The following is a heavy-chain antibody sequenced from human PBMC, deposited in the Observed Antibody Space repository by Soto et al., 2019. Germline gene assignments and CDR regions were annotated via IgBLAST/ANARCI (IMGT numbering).Heavy chain of an antibody. CDR3: ARSDGSYDFWSGYYSDWFDP. D-gene: IGHD3-3*01. CDR1: GYTFTSYA. CDR2: INTNTGNP. Sequence: QVQLVQSGSELKKPGASVKVSCKASGYTFTSYAMNWVRQAPGQGLEWMGWINTNTGNPTYAQGFTGRFVFSLDTSVSTEYLQICSLKAEDTAVYYCARSDGSYDFWSGYYSDWFDPWGQGTLVTVSS. J-gene: IGHJ5*02. V-gene: IGHV7-4-1*01.